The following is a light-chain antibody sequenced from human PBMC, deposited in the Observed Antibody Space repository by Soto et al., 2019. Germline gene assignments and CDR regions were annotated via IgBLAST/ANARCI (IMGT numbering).Light chain of an antibody. CDR2: DNF. J-gene: IGLJ2*01. Sequence: QSVLTQPPSVSGAPGQRVTISCTGSSSNIGAGYDVQWFQQLPGTAPKLLIYDNFNRPSGVPDRFSGSKSGTSASRAITGLQAEDEADYYCQSYDSSLSGLVFGGGTKVTVL. V-gene: IGLV1-40*01. CDR1: SSNIGAGYD. CDR3: QSYDSSLSGLV.